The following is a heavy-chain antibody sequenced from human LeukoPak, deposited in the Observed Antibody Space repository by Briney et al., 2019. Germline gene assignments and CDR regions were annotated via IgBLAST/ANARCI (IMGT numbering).Heavy chain of an antibody. Sequence: GGSLRLSCAASGFAFSNYAMHWVRQAPGKGLEWVAVISYDGSNKYYADSVKGRFTVSRDNSKNTLYLQMDSLRAEDTAVYYCATGFRYVGYWGQGTLVTVSS. J-gene: IGHJ4*02. V-gene: IGHV3-30*04. CDR1: GFAFSNYA. D-gene: IGHD1-14*01. CDR2: ISYDGSNK. CDR3: ATGFRYVGY.